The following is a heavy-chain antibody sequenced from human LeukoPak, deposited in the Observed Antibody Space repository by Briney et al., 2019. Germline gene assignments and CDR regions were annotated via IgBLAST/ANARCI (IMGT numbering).Heavy chain of an antibody. J-gene: IGHJ6*04. Sequence: SETLSLTCAVSGYSISSGYYWGWIRQPPGKGLEWIGSIYHSGSTYYNPSLKSRVTISVDTSKNQFSLKLSSVTAADTAVYYCARDHIVVANYYFYYYGMDVWGKGTTVTVFS. CDR3: ARDHIVVANYYFYYYGMDV. D-gene: IGHD2-15*01. V-gene: IGHV4-38-2*02. CDR2: IYHSGST. CDR1: GYSISSGYY.